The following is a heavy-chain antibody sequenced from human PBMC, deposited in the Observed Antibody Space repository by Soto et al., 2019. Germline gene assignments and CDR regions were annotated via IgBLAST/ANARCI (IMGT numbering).Heavy chain of an antibody. CDR3: AGGGLARGGGEYFDY. Sequence: QVQLVQSGGGVVQPGGSLRLSCAASGFTFSSFVMHWVRQAPGQGLEWVAHMWFDGSSEGYADSVKGRFTMSRDNSKNTLDLHMDSLRVEDTAIYYCAGGGLARGGGEYFDYWGPGTLVTVSS. CDR2: MWFDGSSE. V-gene: IGHV3-33*01. CDR1: GFTFSSFV. J-gene: IGHJ4*02. D-gene: IGHD3-16*01.